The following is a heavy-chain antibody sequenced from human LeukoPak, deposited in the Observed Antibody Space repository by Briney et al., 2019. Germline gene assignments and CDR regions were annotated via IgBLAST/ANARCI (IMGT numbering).Heavy chain of an antibody. Sequence: PGGSLRLSCVASGFTFSSYAMHWVRQAPGKGLEWVAVISYDGSNKYYADSVKGRFTISRDNSKNTLYLQMNSLRAEDTAVYYCARDWTKRRYFDYWGQGTLVTVSS. J-gene: IGHJ4*02. D-gene: IGHD3/OR15-3a*01. CDR2: ISYDGSNK. V-gene: IGHV3-30-3*01. CDR1: GFTFSSYA. CDR3: ARDWTKRRYFDY.